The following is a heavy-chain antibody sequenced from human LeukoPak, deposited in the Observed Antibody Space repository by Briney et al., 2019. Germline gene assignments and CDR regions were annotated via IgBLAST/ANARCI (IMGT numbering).Heavy chain of an antibody. J-gene: IGHJ5*02. V-gene: IGHV3-30*02. D-gene: IGHD2-2*01. CDR3: AKDHLMYVVPAAKSWFDH. CDR1: GFTFSSYG. Sequence: GGSLRLSCAASGFTFSSYGMHWVRQAPGKGLEWVAFIRYDGSNKYYADSVKGRFTISRDNSKNTLYLQMNSLRAEDTAVYYCAKDHLMYVVPAAKSWFDHWGQGTLVTVSS. CDR2: IRYDGSNK.